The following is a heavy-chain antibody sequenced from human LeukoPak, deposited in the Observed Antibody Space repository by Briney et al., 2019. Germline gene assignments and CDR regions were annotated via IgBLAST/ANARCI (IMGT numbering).Heavy chain of an antibody. Sequence: GGSLRLSCAASGFTFSSYWMSWVRQAPGKGLEWVANIKQDGSETYYADSVKGRFTISRDNAKRSLYLQMNSLRAEDTAVYYCARDGELGSPADAFDIWGQGTMVTVSS. V-gene: IGHV3-7*01. D-gene: IGHD1-26*01. CDR2: IKQDGSET. J-gene: IGHJ3*02. CDR1: GFTFSSYW. CDR3: ARDGELGSPADAFDI.